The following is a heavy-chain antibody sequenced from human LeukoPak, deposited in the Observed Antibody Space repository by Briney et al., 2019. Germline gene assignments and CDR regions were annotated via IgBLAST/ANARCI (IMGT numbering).Heavy chain of an antibody. D-gene: IGHD1-26*01. V-gene: IGHV1-8*03. CDR2: MSPTTGNT. CDR3: VRVQWELNFAFDV. Sequence: ASVKVSCKASGYTFTGYYMHWVRQAPGQGLEWMGWMSPTTGNTAYAQKFKGRVTLTRDTSINTAYMELSGLRSEDTAVYYCVRVQWELNFAFDVWGQGTMVTVSS. J-gene: IGHJ3*01. CDR1: GYTFTGYY.